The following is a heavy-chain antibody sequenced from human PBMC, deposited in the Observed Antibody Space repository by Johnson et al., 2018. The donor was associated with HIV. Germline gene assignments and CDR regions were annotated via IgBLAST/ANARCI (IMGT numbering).Heavy chain of an antibody. J-gene: IGHJ3*02. CDR2: ISSSGDRA. Sequence: QVQLVESGGGLVQPGGSLRLSCAASGFTLSSYVMHWVRQAPGKGLEYVSAISSSGDRAYYADSVKGRFVMSRDNSQNSLYLQMNSLRAEDTAVYYCARWVDTTFDIWGQGTMVTVSS. CDR3: ARWVDTTFDI. V-gene: IGHV3-64*04. CDR1: GFTLSSYV. D-gene: IGHD5-18*01.